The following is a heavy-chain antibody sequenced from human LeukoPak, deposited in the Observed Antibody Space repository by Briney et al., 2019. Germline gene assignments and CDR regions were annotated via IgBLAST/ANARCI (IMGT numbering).Heavy chain of an antibody. CDR2: INPADSDT. J-gene: IGHJ6*02. CDR3: AIYYGSGSPPFYYYYGMDA. CDR1: GYSFTTYW. V-gene: IGHV5-51*01. D-gene: IGHD3-10*01. Sequence: GESLKISCKGSGYSFTTYWIGWVRQRPGKGLEWMGIINPADSDTTYSPSFQGRVTISADKSITTTYLHWSSLQASDTAIYYCAIYYGSGSPPFYYYYGMDAWGQGTPVTVSS.